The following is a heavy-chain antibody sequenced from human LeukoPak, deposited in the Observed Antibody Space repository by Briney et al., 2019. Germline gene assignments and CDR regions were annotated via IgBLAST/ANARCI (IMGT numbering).Heavy chain of an antibody. CDR3: AIDFAPNDFWSGSSGMNV. CDR2: MNPNSGNT. Sequence: ASVKVSCKASGYTFTSYDINWVRQATGQGLEWMGWMNPNSGNTGYAQKFQGRVTITTDESTSTAYMELSSLRSEDTAVYYCAIDFAPNDFWSGSSGMNVWGKGTTVTVSS. D-gene: IGHD3-3*01. CDR1: GYTFTSYD. J-gene: IGHJ6*03. V-gene: IGHV1-8*03.